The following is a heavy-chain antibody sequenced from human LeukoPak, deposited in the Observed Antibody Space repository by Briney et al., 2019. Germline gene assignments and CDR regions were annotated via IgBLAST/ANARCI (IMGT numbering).Heavy chain of an antibody. CDR1: GFTFSSYE. D-gene: IGHD3-10*01. Sequence: GGSLRLSCAASGFTFSSYEMNWVRQAPGKGLEWVSYISGSGSTIYYADSVKGRFTISRDNAKHSLYLQMNSLRAEDTAVYYCANTMADAFDIWGQGTMVTVSS. CDR2: ISGSGSTI. CDR3: ANTMADAFDI. V-gene: IGHV3-48*03. J-gene: IGHJ3*02.